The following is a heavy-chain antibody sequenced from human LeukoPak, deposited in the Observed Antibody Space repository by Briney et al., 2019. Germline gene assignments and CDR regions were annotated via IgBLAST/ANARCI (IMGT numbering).Heavy chain of an antibody. CDR1: GGSISSSSYS. Sequence: SETLSLTCTVSGGSISSSSYSWGWIRQPPGKGLEWIGYIYHSGSTYYNPSLKSRVTISVDRSKNQFSLKLSSVTAADTAVYYRARRLTSIVVVPAARQKGSHNWFDPWGQGTLVTVSS. J-gene: IGHJ5*02. CDR2: IYHSGST. CDR3: ARRLTSIVVVPAARQKGSHNWFDP. D-gene: IGHD2-2*01. V-gene: IGHV4-39*07.